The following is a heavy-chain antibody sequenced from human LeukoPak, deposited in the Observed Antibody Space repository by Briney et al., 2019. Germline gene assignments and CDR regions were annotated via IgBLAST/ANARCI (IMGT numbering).Heavy chain of an antibody. Sequence: ASLKLSCKASGYTYTSYGINWVRQAPGQGLEWMGWISAYNGDTNYARTFHGRVTMPTDTSTRTVCMELRSLRSDDTAVYYCARDRRWRRDSNTPYCYYGMDVWGEGTTVTVS. CDR2: ISAYNGDT. CDR3: ARDRRWRRDSNTPYCYYGMDV. D-gene: IGHD5-24*01. J-gene: IGHJ6*02. CDR1: GYTYTSYG. V-gene: IGHV1-18*01.